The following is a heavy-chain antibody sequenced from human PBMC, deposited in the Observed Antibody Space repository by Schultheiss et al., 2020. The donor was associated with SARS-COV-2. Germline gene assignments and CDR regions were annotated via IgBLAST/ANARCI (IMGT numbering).Heavy chain of an antibody. V-gene: IGHV4-30-4*08. D-gene: IGHD5-24*01. Sequence: SQTLSLTCTVSGGSISSGGYYWSWIRQHPGKGLEWIGYIYYSGSTYYNPSLKSRVTISVDTSKNQFSLKLSSVTAADTAVYYCAVEMATRNVFDYWGQGTLVTVSS. CDR2: IYYSGST. CDR1: GGSISSGGYY. J-gene: IGHJ4*02. CDR3: AVEMATRNVFDY.